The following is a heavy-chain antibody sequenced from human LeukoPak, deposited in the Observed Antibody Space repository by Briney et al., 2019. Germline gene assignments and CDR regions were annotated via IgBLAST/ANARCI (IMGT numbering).Heavy chain of an antibody. CDR3: ARGEEMAALFDY. CDR1: GGSISSYY. CDR2: IYYSGST. Sequence: PSETLSLTCTVSGGSISSYYWGWSRQPPGRGKGWIGYIYYSGSTNYNPSLTSRVTISVDTSKNQFSLKLSSVTAADTAMYYCARGEEMAALFDYWGRGTLVTVSS. V-gene: IGHV4-59*01. J-gene: IGHJ4*02. D-gene: IGHD5-24*01.